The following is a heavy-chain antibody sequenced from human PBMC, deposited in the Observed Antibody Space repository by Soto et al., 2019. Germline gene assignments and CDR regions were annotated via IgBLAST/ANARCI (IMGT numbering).Heavy chain of an antibody. J-gene: IGHJ4*02. V-gene: IGHV4-59*08. Sequence: PSETLSLTCTVSGTSISSSYLSWIRQPPGKGLEWIGYIYNSGSTTYNPSLKSRVTISVDTSKNQFSLKLSSVTAADTAVYYCARRYSYGHFDYWGQGTLVTVSS. CDR2: IYNSGST. CDR3: ARRYSYGHFDY. CDR1: GTSISSSY. D-gene: IGHD5-18*01.